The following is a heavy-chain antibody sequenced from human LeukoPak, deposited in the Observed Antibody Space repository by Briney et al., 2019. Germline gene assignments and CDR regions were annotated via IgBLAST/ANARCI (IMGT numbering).Heavy chain of an antibody. CDR3: ARVWDSGWTRGENWFDP. D-gene: IGHD6-19*01. Sequence: PSETLSLTCTVSGASMTSGGYDWGWIRQPPGKGLEWIVTILYRGTTFYNPSLKSRVTMSIDTSQKQFSLKMSYVTVADTAVYYCARVWDSGWTRGENWFDPWGQGILVTVSS. J-gene: IGHJ5*02. V-gene: IGHV4-39*07. CDR1: GASMTSGGYD. CDR2: ILYRGTT.